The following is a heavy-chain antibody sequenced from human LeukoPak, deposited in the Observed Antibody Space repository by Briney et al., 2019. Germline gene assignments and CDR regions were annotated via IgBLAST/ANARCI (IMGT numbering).Heavy chain of an antibody. J-gene: IGHJ4*02. CDR2: ISAYNGNT. CDR3: ARGRPTYYYDSSGYYYPDY. D-gene: IGHD3-22*01. CDR1: GYTFTSYG. V-gene: IGHV1-18*01. Sequence: ASVKVSCKASGYTFTSYGISWVRQAPGQGLEWMGWISAYNGNTNYAQKLQGRVTMTTDTSTSTAYMELRSLRSDDTAVYYCARGRPTYYYDSSGYYYPDYWGQGTLVTVSS.